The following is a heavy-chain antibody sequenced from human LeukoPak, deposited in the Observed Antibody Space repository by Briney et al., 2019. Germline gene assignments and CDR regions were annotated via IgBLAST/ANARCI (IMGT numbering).Heavy chain of an antibody. CDR3: ARIHVGVLEHGFDY. CDR1: GYTFIDYY. CDR2: INPKSGGT. D-gene: IGHD3-3*01. J-gene: IGHJ4*02. V-gene: IGHV1-2*02. Sequence: ASVKVSCKASGYTFIDYYMHWVRQAPGQGLEWMGWINPKSGGTSFAQKFQGRVTMTRDTSISTIYMELTRLKFDDTAVYYCARIHVGVLEHGFDYWGQGTLVTVSS.